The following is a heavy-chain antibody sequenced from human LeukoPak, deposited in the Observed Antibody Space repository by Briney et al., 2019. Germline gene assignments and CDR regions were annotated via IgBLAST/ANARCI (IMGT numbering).Heavy chain of an antibody. CDR2: MNPNSGNT. D-gene: IGHD5-18*01. Sequence: GASVKVSCKASGYTFTSYDINWVRQATGQGLEWMGWMNPNSGNTGYAQKFQGRVTMTRNTSISTAYMELSSLRSEDTAVYHCSTYTAMVSHDAFDIWGQGTMVTVSS. V-gene: IGHV1-8*01. CDR1: GYTFTSYD. J-gene: IGHJ3*02. CDR3: STYTAMVSHDAFDI.